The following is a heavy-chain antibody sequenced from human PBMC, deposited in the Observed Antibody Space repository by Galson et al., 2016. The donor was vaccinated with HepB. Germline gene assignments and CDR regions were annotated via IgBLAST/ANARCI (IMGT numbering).Heavy chain of an antibody. Sequence: PLRLSCAASGFTFSSYAMSWVRQAPGKGLEWVSVISAASNTYYADSVKGRFTISRDNSKTTLYLEMNSLRVEDTAVYFCANYLGYGSGRPGYFHSWGQGTLVTVSP. V-gene: IGHV3-23*01. D-gene: IGHD3-10*01. J-gene: IGHJ4*02. CDR1: GFTFSSYA. CDR3: ANYLGYGSGRPGYFHS. CDR2: ISAASNT.